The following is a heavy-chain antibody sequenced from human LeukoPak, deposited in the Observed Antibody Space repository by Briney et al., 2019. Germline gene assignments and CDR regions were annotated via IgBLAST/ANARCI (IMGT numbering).Heavy chain of an antibody. D-gene: IGHD5-18*01. Sequence: SETLSLTCTVSGGSISSSSAYWGWIRQPPGKGLEWIGSIYYSKNAYYNPSLKSRATISADTSKNQFSLTLGSVSATDTAVYYCVSPRGFSYGYFDYWGQGTLVTVSS. CDR2: IYYSKNA. CDR3: VSPRGFSYGYFDY. V-gene: IGHV4-39*01. J-gene: IGHJ4*02. CDR1: GGSISSSSAY.